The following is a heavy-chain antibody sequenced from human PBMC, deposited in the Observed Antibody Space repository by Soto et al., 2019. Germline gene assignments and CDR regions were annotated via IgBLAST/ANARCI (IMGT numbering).Heavy chain of an antibody. Sequence: ASVKVSCKASGYPFTSYGISWVRQAPGQGLEWMGWISAYNGNTNYAQKLQGRVTMTTDTSTSTAYMELRSLRSDDTAVYYCARDRRITIFGVVNCFLLSSWGQGTLVTVS. CDR2: ISAYNGNT. CDR3: ARDRRITIFGVVNCFLLSS. CDR1: GYPFTSYG. J-gene: IGHJ4*02. D-gene: IGHD3-3*01. V-gene: IGHV1-18*04.